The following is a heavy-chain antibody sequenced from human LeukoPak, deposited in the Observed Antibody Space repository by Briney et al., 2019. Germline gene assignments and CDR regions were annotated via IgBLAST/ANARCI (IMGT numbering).Heavy chain of an antibody. CDR3: AREYYDSSADY. J-gene: IGHJ4*02. V-gene: IGHV3-7*01. Sequence: GGSLRLSCAASGFTFSSYWMSWVRQAPGKGLEWVANIKQDGSEKYYVDSVKGRFTISRDNAKNSLYLRMNSLRAEDTAVYYCAREYYDSSADYWGQGTLVTVSS. CDR2: IKQDGSEK. D-gene: IGHD3-22*01. CDR1: GFTFSSYW.